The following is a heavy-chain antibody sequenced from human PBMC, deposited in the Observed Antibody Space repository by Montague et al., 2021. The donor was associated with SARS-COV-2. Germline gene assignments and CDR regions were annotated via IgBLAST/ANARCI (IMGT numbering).Heavy chain of an antibody. D-gene: IGHD3-10*01. CDR3: AKSRITMVRGIYDAFDV. CDR2: IHHDGHT. J-gene: IGHJ3*01. CDR1: GGSFSGYY. Sequence: SETLSLTCAVYGGSFSGYYWTWIRQSPGKGLEWIGYIHHDGHTYYNPSLRSRVTISVERSKNQFSLKLTSVSAADTAVYFCAKSRITMVRGIYDAFDVWGQGTMVTVSS. V-gene: IGHV4-34*01.